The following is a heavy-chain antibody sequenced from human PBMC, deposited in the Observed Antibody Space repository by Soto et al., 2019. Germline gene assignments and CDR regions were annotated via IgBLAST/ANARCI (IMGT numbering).Heavy chain of an antibody. D-gene: IGHD1-26*01. Sequence: QVQLVQSGAEVKKPGASVKVSCKASGYSFNNFDINWVRQATGQGLEWMGWVSPDTGHTAYAPQCHGRVTMTRNTSISTAYLEVNSLIFEDTAVYYCARGHYPDYWGQGTLISVSS. CDR1: GYSFNNFD. V-gene: IGHV1-8*01. J-gene: IGHJ4*02. CDR3: ARGHYPDY. CDR2: VSPDTGHT.